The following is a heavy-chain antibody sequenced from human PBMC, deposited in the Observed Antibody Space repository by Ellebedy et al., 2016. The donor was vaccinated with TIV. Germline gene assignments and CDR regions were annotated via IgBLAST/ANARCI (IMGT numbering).Heavy chain of an antibody. CDR2: ISNSGSTI. CDR3: ARDARFIDQQHNWFDP. D-gene: IGHD2-2*01. Sequence: GESLKISCAASGFTFSYYYMIWIRQAPGKGLEWVSYISNSGSTIYYADSVKGRFTISRDNAKNSLSLLMNSLRAEDTAVYYCARDARFIDQQHNWFDPWGQGTLVTVSS. CDR1: GFTFSYYY. V-gene: IGHV3-11*01. J-gene: IGHJ5*02.